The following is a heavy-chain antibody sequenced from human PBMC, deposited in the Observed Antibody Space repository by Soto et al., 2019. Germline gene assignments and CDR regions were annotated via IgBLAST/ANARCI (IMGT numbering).Heavy chain of an antibody. CDR3: AIEAPERELLSHRVDY. CDR2: IIPIFGTA. J-gene: IGHJ4*02. D-gene: IGHD1-26*01. Sequence: PVAAVKAPCKASGGTFSSCAINWVRQAPGQGLEWMGGIIPIFGTANYAQKFQGRVTITADKSTSTAYMELSSLRSEDTAVYYCAIEAPERELLSHRVDYWGQGTLVTVSS. CDR1: GGTFSSCA. V-gene: IGHV1-69*06.